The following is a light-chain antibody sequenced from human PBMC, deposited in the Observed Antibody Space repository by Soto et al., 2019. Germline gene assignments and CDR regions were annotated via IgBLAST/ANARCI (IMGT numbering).Light chain of an antibody. Sequence: EIVLTQSPAILSFSPGERATLSCRASQSVSSYLAWYQQKPGQAPRLLIYDASNRATGIPARFSGSGSGTDFTLTISSLEPEDFAVYYCQQRSNWPLTFGGGTKVDIK. V-gene: IGKV3-11*01. CDR1: QSVSSY. CDR2: DAS. J-gene: IGKJ4*01. CDR3: QQRSNWPLT.